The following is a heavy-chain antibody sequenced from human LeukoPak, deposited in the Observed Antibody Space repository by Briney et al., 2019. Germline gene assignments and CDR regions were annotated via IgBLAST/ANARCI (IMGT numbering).Heavy chain of an antibody. CDR3: ARDRNLWFGETHAFDI. J-gene: IGHJ3*02. D-gene: IGHD3-10*01. CDR2: IYDTGSTNYNPSL. CDR1: GGSISSFY. V-gene: IGHV4-59*07. Sequence: PSDTLSLTCTVSGGSISSFYWSWIRQPPGKGPDWIGYIYDTGSTNYNPSLNYNPSLKSRVTISIDTSKNQFSLNLSSVTAADTAVYYCARDRNLWFGETHAFDIWGQGTMVTVSS.